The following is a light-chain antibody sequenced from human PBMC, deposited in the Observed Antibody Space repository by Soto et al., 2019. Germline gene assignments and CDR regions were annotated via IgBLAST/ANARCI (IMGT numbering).Light chain of an antibody. CDR1: QSVSSSY. J-gene: IGKJ4*01. CDR2: GAS. CDR3: QQYDSSPLVT. V-gene: IGKV3-20*01. Sequence: EIVLTQSPGTLSLSPGERATLSCRASQSVSSSYLAWYQQKPGQAPRLLIYGASSRATGIPDRFSGSGSGTNFTLTISRLEPEDFAVYYCQQYDSSPLVTFGGGTKVEIK.